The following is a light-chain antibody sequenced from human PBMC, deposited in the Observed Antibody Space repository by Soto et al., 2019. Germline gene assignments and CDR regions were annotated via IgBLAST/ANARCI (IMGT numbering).Light chain of an antibody. V-gene: IGKV3-20*01. CDR2: GAS. J-gene: IGKJ1*01. CDR1: QSVSSNY. CDR3: QQYGSSPRT. Sequence: EIVLTQSPGTLSLSPGERATLSCSASQSVSSNYLAWYQQKPGQAPRLLIYGASSRATGIPDKFSGSGSGTEFTLTISRLEPEDFAVFYCQQYGSSPRTFGQGTKVEI.